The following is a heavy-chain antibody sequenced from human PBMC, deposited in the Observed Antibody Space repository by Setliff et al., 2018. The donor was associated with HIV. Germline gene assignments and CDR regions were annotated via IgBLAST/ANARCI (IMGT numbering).Heavy chain of an antibody. CDR3: AKTQTVITVYGPFDS. CDR2: ISGSGIGS. D-gene: IGHD4-4*01. Sequence: GGSLRLSCAASGFTFSRYAMTWVRQAPGKGLEWVSAISGSGIGSYYPDSVKGRFTISRDNSKNTVYLQMNSLRAEDTAMYYCAKTQTVITVYGPFDSWGQGTPVTVSS. CDR1: GFTFSRYA. V-gene: IGHV3-23*01. J-gene: IGHJ4*02.